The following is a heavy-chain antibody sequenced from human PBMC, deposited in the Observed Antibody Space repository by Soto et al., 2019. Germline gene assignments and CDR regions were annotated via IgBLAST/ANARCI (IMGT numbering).Heavy chain of an antibody. D-gene: IGHD3-10*01. CDR2: ISYDGSNK. CDR1: GFTFSSYA. J-gene: IGHJ6*02. Sequence: QVQLVESGGGVVQPGRSLRLSCAASGFTFSSYAMHWVRQAPGKGLEWVAVISYDGSNKYYADSVKDGFTISRDNSKNTLYLQMNSLKAEDTAVYYCARDLRRGHYYYYDGMDVWGQGTTVTVSS. CDR3: ARDLRRGHYYYYDGMDV. V-gene: IGHV3-30-3*01.